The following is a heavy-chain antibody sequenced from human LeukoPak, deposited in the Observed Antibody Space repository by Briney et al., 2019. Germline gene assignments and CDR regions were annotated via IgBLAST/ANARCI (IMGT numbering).Heavy chain of an antibody. V-gene: IGHV1-69*13. D-gene: IGHD2/OR15-2a*01. CDR1: GGSFRNSA. CDR3: AILGDGRIGMGLLGSFDY. CDR2: IIPVFGTP. J-gene: IGHJ4*02. Sequence: APVKVSRKASGGSFRNSAFVWVRQAPGQGLDWMGGIIPVFGTPNYADNFQDRVTISADESTNTAYLDLSSLRSEDTAVYFCAILGDGRIGMGLLGSFDYWGQGTLVIVSP.